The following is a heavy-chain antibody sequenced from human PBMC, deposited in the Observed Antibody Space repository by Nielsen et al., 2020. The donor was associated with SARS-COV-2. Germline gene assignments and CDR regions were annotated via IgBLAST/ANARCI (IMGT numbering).Heavy chain of an antibody. CDR3: ARVARTFVDAAMVYPEYYFDY. CDR1: GFTFSSYS. J-gene: IGHJ4*02. CDR2: IKQDGSEK. V-gene: IGHV3-7*03. Sequence: GESLKISYAASGFTFSSYSMSWVRQAPGKGLEWVANIKQDGSEKYYVDSVKGRFTSSRDNAKRSLYLQMHSLRAEDTAVYYCARVARTFVDAAMVYPEYYFDYWGQGSLVTVSS. D-gene: IGHD5-18*01.